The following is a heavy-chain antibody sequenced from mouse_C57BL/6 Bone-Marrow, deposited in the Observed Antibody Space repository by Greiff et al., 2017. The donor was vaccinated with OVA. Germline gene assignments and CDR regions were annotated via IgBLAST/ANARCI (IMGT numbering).Heavy chain of an antibody. J-gene: IGHJ4*01. Sequence: EVMLVESGGGLVKPGGSLKLSCAASGFTFSSYAMSWVRQTPEKRLEWVATISDGGSYTYYPDKVKGRFTISRDNAKNNLYLHMSHLKSEDTAMYYCARDRGWLLFYYAMDYWGQGTSVTVSS. V-gene: IGHV5-4*01. CDR1: GFTFSSYA. CDR3: ARDRGWLLFYYAMDY. CDR2: ISDGGSYT. D-gene: IGHD2-3*01.